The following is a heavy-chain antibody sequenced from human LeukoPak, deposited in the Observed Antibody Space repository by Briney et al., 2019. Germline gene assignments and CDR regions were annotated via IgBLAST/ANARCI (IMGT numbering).Heavy chain of an antibody. CDR1: GYTFTGYY. CDR3: ARKCDFWSQPDDAFDI. J-gene: IGHJ3*02. CDR2: INPNSGGT. Sequence: ASVKVSCKASGYTFTGYYMHWVRQAPGQGLEWMGWINPNSGGTNYAQKFQGRVTMTRDTSISTAYMELSRLRSDDTAVYYCARKCDFWSQPDDAFDIWGQGTMVTVSS. V-gene: IGHV1-2*02. D-gene: IGHD3-3*01.